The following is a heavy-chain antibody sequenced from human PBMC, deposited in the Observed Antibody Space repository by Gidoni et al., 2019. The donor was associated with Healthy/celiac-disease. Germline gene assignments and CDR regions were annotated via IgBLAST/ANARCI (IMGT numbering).Heavy chain of an antibody. D-gene: IGHD6-13*01. J-gene: IGHJ6*01. CDR2: INPSGGRT. CDR3: ARDIGSSWQDGMDV. CDR1: GYTFTSYY. Sequence: QFQLVQSVAEVKKPVASVKVSFKASGYTFTSYYMHWVRQAPGQGLEWMGIINPSGGRTSYAQKFQGRVTMTRDTSTRTVYMELRSLRSEDTAVYYCARDIGSSWQDGMDVWGQGTTVTVSS. V-gene: IGHV1-46*01.